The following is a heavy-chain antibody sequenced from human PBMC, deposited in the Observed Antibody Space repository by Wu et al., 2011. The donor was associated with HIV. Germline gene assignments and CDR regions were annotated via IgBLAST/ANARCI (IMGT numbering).Heavy chain of an antibody. V-gene: IGHV1-18*01. J-gene: IGHJ6*02. CDR3: ARDESGSSSFYGMDV. D-gene: IGHD1-26*01. Sequence: QVQLVQSGAEVKKPGASVKVSCKASGYTFTTYGVSWVRQAPGQGLEWMGWISTYSGNTKYAQRLQGRVTMTTDTPANTAYMELRSLRSDDTAVXYCARDESGSSSFYGMDVWGQGTTVTVSS. CDR1: GYTFTTYG. CDR2: ISTYSGNT.